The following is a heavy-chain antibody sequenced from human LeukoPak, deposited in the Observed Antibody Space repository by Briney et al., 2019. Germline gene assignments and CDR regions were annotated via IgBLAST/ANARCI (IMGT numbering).Heavy chain of an antibody. CDR3: ARAATYWYYLDY. V-gene: IGHV1-24*01. CDR2: FDPEDGET. J-gene: IGHJ4*02. CDR1: GYTLTELS. Sequence: ASLKVSWKVSGYTLTELSMHWVRQAPGKGLEWKGGFDPEDGETIYAQKFQGRVTMTEDTSTDTAYMELSSLRSEDTVVSYCARAATYWYYLDYWGQPSLVTVSS. D-gene: IGHD2-8*02.